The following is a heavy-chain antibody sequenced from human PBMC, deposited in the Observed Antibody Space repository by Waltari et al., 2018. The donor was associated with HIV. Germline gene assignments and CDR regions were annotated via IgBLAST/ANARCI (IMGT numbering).Heavy chain of an antibody. CDR3: AREMATVYFDS. J-gene: IGHJ4*02. V-gene: IGHV3-48*01. D-gene: IGHD4-4*01. CDR1: GFTFSSYS. Sequence: EVHLVESGGGLVQPGGSLRLSCAASGFTFSSYSMNWVRQAPGKGLEWLSDINSRSNIIYYADSVKGRFTISRDNAKNSVYLQMNSLGAEDTAVYYCAREMATVYFDSWGPGILVTVSS. CDR2: INSRSNII.